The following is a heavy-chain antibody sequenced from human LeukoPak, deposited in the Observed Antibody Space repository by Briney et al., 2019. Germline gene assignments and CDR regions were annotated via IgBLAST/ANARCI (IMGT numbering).Heavy chain of an antibody. J-gene: IGHJ6*03. D-gene: IGHD6-6*01. CDR3: ARGGRAARPPTAPYYYYYYMDV. CDR2: ISSSSSTI. Sequence: GGSLRLSCAASGFTFSSYSMNWVRQAPGKGLEWVSYISSSSSTIYYADSVKGRFTISRDNAKNSLYLQTNSLRDEDTAVYYCARGGRAARPPTAPYYYYYYMDVWGKGTTVTVSS. V-gene: IGHV3-48*02. CDR1: GFTFSSYS.